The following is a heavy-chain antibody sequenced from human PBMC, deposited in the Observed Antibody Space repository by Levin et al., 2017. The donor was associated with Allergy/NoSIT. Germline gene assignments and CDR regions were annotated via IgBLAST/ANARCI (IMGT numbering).Heavy chain of an antibody. Sequence: GGSLRLSCKGSGYSFTTYWIGWVRQMPGKGLEWMGIIYPDDSDTRYSPSFQGQVTISADKSIGTAYLQWSSLKASDTATYYCARQSALYSGYEFDYWGQGTLVTVSS. CDR3: ARQSALYSGYEFDY. D-gene: IGHD5-12*01. J-gene: IGHJ4*02. CDR2: IYPDDSDT. V-gene: IGHV5-51*01. CDR1: GYSFTTYW.